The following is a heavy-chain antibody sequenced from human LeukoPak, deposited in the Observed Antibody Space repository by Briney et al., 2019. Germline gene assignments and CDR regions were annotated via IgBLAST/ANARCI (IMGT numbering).Heavy chain of an antibody. D-gene: IGHD3-10*01. Sequence: PGGSLRLSCAASGFTVSSNYMSWVRQAPGKGLEWVSVIYRSDSTYYADSVKGRFTISRDSSKNTVYLQMNSLRAEDTAVYYCAREGTDGELFEGGQGTLVTVSS. CDR2: IYRSDST. CDR1: GFTVSSNY. CDR3: AREGTDGELFE. V-gene: IGHV3-66*01. J-gene: IGHJ4*02.